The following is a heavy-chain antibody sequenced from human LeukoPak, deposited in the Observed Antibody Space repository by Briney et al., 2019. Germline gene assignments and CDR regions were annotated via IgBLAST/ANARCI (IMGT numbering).Heavy chain of an antibody. CDR2: IYGGGST. J-gene: IGHJ6*02. D-gene: IGHD3-10*01. Sequence: GGSLRLSCAASGFTVSSNYMSWVRQAPGKGLEWVSVIYGGGSTYYADIVKGRFTISRHNSKNTLYLQMNSLRAEDTAVYYCAREKTMVRGATYYYYGMDVWGQGTTVTVSS. V-gene: IGHV3-53*04. CDR3: AREKTMVRGATYYYYGMDV. CDR1: GFTVSSNY.